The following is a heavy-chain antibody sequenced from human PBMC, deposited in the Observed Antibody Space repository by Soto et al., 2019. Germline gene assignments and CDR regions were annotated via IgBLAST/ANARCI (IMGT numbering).Heavy chain of an antibody. Sequence: GGSLRLSCAVSGFTFSSHAMHWVRQAPGKGLEWVAVISQDGSIKNYADSVKGRFTISRDDSKNTLYLQMNSLKIEDTAVYYCTTTWELLLYFDNWGQGTLVTVSS. CDR2: ISQDGSIK. J-gene: IGHJ4*02. CDR1: GFTFSSHA. D-gene: IGHD2-15*01. CDR3: TTTWELLLYFDN. V-gene: IGHV3-30*04.